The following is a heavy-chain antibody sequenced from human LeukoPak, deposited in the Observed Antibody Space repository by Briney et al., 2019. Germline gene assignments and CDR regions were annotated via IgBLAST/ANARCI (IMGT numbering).Heavy chain of an antibody. CDR1: GYTFTSYY. V-gene: IGHV1-46*01. J-gene: IGHJ5*02. CDR3: ARGLGYCSGGSCYSPWFDH. Sequence: GASVKVSCKASGYTFTSYYMHWVRQAPGQGLEWMGIINPSGGSTSYAQKFQGRVTMTRDTSTSTVYMELRSLRSDDTAVYYCARGLGYCSGGSCYSPWFDHWGQGTLVTVSS. D-gene: IGHD2-15*01. CDR2: INPSGGST.